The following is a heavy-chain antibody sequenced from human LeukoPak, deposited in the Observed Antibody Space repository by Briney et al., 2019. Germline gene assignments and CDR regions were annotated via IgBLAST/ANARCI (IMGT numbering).Heavy chain of an antibody. D-gene: IGHD6-13*01. V-gene: IGHV1-18*01. CDR3: ARALVAAAAGTPFDY. Sequence: ISSYNCNTNYAQKLQGIVTLTTDTSTSTAYMELRSLRSDDTAVYYCARALVAAAAGTPFDYWGQGTLVTASS. CDR2: ISSYNCNT. J-gene: IGHJ4*02.